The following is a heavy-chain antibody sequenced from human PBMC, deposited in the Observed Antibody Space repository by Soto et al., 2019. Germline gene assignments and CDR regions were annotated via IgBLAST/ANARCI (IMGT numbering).Heavy chain of an antibody. CDR1: GFTFSGSA. V-gene: IGHV3-73*02. CDR2: IRSKANSYAT. D-gene: IGHD5-12*01. CDR3: TSWGQNVDIIRAHYYYGMDV. J-gene: IGHJ6*02. Sequence: EVQLVESGGGLVQPGGSLKLSCAASGFTFSGSAMHWVRQASGKGLEWVGSIRSKANSYATADAASVKGRFTISRDDSKNTASLQMNSLKTEDSAVYYCTSWGQNVDIIRAHYYYGMDVCGQGTTVTVSS.